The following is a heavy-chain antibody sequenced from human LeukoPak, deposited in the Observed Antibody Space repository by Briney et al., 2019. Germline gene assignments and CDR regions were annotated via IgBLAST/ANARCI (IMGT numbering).Heavy chain of an antibody. CDR2: ISSSGTTT. J-gene: IGHJ5*02. Sequence: GGSLRLSCAASGFTFSIFSFNWVRQAPGKGLEWVSSISSSGTTTYYSASVKGRFTISRDNAKNSLFLQMNGLRVEDTAVYYCARVAVGPTGWFHPWGKETLVTVPS. CDR1: GFTFSIFS. CDR3: ARVAVGPTGWFHP. V-gene: IGHV3-48*01. D-gene: IGHD1-26*01.